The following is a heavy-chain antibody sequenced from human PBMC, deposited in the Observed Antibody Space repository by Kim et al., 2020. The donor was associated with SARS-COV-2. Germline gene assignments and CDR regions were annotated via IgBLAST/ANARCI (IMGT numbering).Heavy chain of an antibody. D-gene: IGHD6-13*01. Sequence: DSVKGRFTISRDNSKNTLYLQMNSLRAEDTAVYYCARGPRPGIAATFDYWGQGTLVTVSS. V-gene: IGHV3-53*01. CDR3: ARGPRPGIAATFDY. J-gene: IGHJ4*02.